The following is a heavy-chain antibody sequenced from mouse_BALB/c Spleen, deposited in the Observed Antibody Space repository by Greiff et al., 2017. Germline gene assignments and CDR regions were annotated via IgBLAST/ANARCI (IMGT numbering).Heavy chain of an antibody. CDR1: GYAFSSYW. CDR2: IYPGDGDT. D-gene: IGHD2-4*01. J-gene: IGHJ4*01. V-gene: IGHV1-80*01. Sequence: VHLVESGAELVRPGSSVKISCKASGYAFSSYWMNWVKQRPGQGLEWIGQIYPGDGDTNYNGKFKGKATLTADKSSSTAYMQLSSLTSEDSAVYFCAREDIYYDYAYAMDYWGQGTSVTVSS. CDR3: AREDIYYDYAYAMDY.